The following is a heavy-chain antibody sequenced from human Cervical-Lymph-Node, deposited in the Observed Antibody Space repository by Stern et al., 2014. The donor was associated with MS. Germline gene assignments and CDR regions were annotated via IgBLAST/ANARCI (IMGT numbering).Heavy chain of an antibody. D-gene: IGHD4-17*01. CDR1: GGTFNTYP. J-gene: IGHJ6*02. CDR3: AIPLTVTVGAMDV. V-gene: IGHV1-69*12. CDR2: IIPIFGTA. Sequence: QVQLVQSGAEVKKPGSSVKVSCKTSGGTFNTYPINWVRQAPGQGLEWMGGIIPIFGTANYAQRFQGRVTITADESTSTAYMELSGLRSEDTAVYFCAIPLTVTVGAMDVWGQGTTVTVSS.